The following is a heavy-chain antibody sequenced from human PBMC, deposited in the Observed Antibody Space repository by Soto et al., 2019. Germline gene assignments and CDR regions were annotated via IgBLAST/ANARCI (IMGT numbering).Heavy chain of an antibody. D-gene: IGHD3-10*01. Sequence: SGPTLVNPTQTLTLTCTFSGFSLSTRGMCVSWIRQPPGKALEWLAFIDWDDDKYYSTSLKTRLTISKDTSKNQVVLTMTNVDPADTATYYCARIGATSGELYFPHYYGMDVWGQGT. CDR2: IDWDDDK. V-gene: IGHV2-70*13. CDR1: GFSLSTRGMC. CDR3: ARIGATSGELYFPHYYGMDV. J-gene: IGHJ6*02.